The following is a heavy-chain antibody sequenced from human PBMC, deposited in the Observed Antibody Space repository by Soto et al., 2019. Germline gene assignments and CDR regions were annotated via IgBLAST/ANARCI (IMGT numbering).Heavy chain of an antibody. Sequence: SVKVSCKASGGTFSTYAIDWVRQAPGQGLEWMGGIIPLFGTAKYAQNFQGRITITADESTNTAYMQLRSLRSQDTAVYYCARGVHYDSSGYYYFYWGQGTLVTVSS. J-gene: IGHJ4*02. CDR3: ARGVHYDSSGYYYFY. D-gene: IGHD3-22*01. CDR2: IIPLFGTA. V-gene: IGHV1-69*13. CDR1: GGTFSTYA.